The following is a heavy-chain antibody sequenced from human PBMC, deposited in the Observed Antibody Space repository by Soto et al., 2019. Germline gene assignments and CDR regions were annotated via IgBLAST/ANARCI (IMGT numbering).Heavy chain of an antibody. CDR3: ARDGVRYCSGGSCLARCDP. V-gene: IGHV1-18*01. CDR1: GYTFTSYG. D-gene: IGHD2-15*01. J-gene: IGHJ5*02. CDR2: ISAYNGNT. Sequence: QVQLVQSGAEVKKPGASVKVSCKASGYTFTSYGISWVRQAPGQGLEWMGWISAYNGNTNYAQKLQGRVTMTTDTSTSTDYMELRSLRSDDTAVYYCARDGVRYCSGGSCLARCDPWGQGTLVTVSS.